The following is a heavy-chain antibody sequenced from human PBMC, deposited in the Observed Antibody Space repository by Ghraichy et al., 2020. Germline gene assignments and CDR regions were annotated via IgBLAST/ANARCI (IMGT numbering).Heavy chain of an antibody. CDR3: TKGSGGSRYSPFDY. CDR2: ISGSDGST. V-gene: IGHV3-23*01. Sequence: GGSLRLSCAASGFTFSNYAMNWVRQAPGKGLEWVSGISGSDGSTYSADSVQGRFTISRDNSKNTLYLQMNSLRAEDTALYYCTKGSGGSRYSPFDYWGQGTLVTVSS. D-gene: IGHD3-3*01. CDR1: GFTFSNYA. J-gene: IGHJ4*02.